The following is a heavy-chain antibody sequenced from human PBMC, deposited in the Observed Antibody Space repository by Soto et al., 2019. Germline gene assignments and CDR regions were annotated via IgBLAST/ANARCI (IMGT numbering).Heavy chain of an antibody. Sequence: QVQLQQWGAGLLKPSETLSLTCAVYGGSFSGYYWSWIRQPPGKGLEWIGEINHSGSTNYNPSLKRGVTISVDASKNQFSPKLSSVTAADAAVYYCARELRYCGRGGVYYDYGMDVWGQGTTVTVAS. CDR1: GGSFSGYY. D-gene: IGHD3-9*01. CDR2: INHSGST. CDR3: ARELRYCGRGGVYYDYGMDV. V-gene: IGHV4-34*01. J-gene: IGHJ6*02.